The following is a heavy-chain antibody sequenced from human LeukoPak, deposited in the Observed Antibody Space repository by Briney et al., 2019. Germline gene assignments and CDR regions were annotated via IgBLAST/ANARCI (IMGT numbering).Heavy chain of an antibody. Sequence: ASVKVSCKASGYTFTSYYMHWVRQAPGQGLEWMGIINPSGGSTTYAQKFQGRVTMTRDMSTSTVHMELSSLRSEDTAVYYCARGNYGSGTYYGYDAFDIWGQGTMVTVSS. CDR1: GYTFTSYY. V-gene: IGHV1-46*01. CDR3: ARGNYGSGTYYGYDAFDI. CDR2: INPSGGST. D-gene: IGHD3-10*01. J-gene: IGHJ3*02.